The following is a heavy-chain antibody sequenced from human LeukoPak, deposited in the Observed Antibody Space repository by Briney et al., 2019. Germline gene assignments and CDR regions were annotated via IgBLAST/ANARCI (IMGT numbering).Heavy chain of an antibody. J-gene: IGHJ4*02. CDR2: IYHSGST. Sequence: SETLSLTCAVSGYSISSGSYWGWIRQPPGKGLEWIGSIYHSGSTYYTPSLKSRVTISLDTSKNQFSLKVTSVTAADTATYYCAAKRAYTFWFADWGQGTLVTVSS. CDR3: AAKRAYTFWFAD. D-gene: IGHD3-3*01. CDR1: GYSISSGSY. V-gene: IGHV4-38-2*01.